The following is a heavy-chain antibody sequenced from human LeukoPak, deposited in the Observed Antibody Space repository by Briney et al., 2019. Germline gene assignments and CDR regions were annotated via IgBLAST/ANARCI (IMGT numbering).Heavy chain of an antibody. D-gene: IGHD3-22*01. CDR1: GYTFTGYY. CDR2: INPNSGGT. V-gene: IGHV1-2*06. CDR3: ARCPTEGYDSSGYYLSYFDY. J-gene: IGHJ4*02. Sequence: ASVKVSCKASGYTFTGYYMHWVRQAPGQGLEWMGRINPNSGGTNYAQKFQGRVTMTRDTSISTAYMELSRLRSDDTAVYYCARCPTEGYDSSGYYLSYFDYWSQGTLVTVSS.